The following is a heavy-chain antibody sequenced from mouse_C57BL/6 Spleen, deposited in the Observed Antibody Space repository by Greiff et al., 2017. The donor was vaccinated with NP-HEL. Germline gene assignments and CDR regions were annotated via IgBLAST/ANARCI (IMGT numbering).Heavy chain of an antibody. CDR1: GYTFTSYW. V-gene: IGHV1-55*01. D-gene: IGHD2-5*01. J-gene: IGHJ4*01. CDR2: IYPGSGST. Sequence: VQLQQSGAELVKPGASVKMSCKASGYTFTSYWITWVKQRPGQGLEWIGDIYPGSGSTNYNEKFKSKATLSVDTSSSPAYMQLSSLTSEDSAVYYCARGGPYYSNYDYAMDYWGQGTSVTVSS. CDR3: ARGGPYYSNYDYAMDY.